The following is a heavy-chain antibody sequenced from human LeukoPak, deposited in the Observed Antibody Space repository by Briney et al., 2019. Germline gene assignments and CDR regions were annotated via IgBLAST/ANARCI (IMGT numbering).Heavy chain of an antibody. V-gene: IGHV3-48*04. D-gene: IGHD2-15*01. CDR1: GFTFSTSP. J-gene: IGHJ4*02. CDR2: ISSSSGTI. CDR3: ARGPGSGHYFDY. Sequence: GGSLRLSCAASGFTFSTSPMNWVRQAPGKGPEWVSYISSSSGTIYYADSVKGRFTISRDNAENSLYLQMNSLRAEDAAVYYCARGPGSGHYFDYWGQGTLVTVSS.